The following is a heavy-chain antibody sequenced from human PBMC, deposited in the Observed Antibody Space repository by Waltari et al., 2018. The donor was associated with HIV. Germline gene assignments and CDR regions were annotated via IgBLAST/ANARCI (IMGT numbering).Heavy chain of an antibody. Sequence: QVHLQESGPGLVKPSETLSLSCTVSGDSISPYYWSWIRQSPGKGLEWIGRIYHSGSTNYSPSLKSRVTIALDTSKNQFSLRLSSVTAADTAVYYCARDRLGIGHFDYWGQGTLVTVSS. J-gene: IGHJ4*02. V-gene: IGHV4-59*01. CDR2: IYHSGST. D-gene: IGHD3-16*01. CDR3: ARDRLGIGHFDY. CDR1: GDSISPYY.